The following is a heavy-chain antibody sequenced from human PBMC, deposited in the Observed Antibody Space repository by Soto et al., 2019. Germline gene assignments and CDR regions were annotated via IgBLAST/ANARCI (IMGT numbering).Heavy chain of an antibody. V-gene: IGHV3-23*01. CDR2: IGGSGDWT. D-gene: IGHD2-8*01. CDR1: GFTFSNYA. J-gene: IGHJ5*02. Sequence: PGGSLRLSCAASGFTFSNYAMSWVRQAPGKGLEWVSAIGGSGDWTYYADSVKGRFTISRDNSKNTLYLQMNSLRAEDTAVYYCARDGDGGFDPWGQGTLVTVSS. CDR3: ARDGDGGFDP.